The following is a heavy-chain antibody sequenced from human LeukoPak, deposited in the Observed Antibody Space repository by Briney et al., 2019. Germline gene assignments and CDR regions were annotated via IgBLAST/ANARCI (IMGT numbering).Heavy chain of an antibody. V-gene: IGHV3-11*06. CDR3: ARGGQELDN. CDR2: IGSSSTYT. D-gene: IGHD1-26*01. CDR1: GFTFSDFY. J-gene: IGHJ4*02. Sequence: GGSLRLSSAASGFTFSDFYMSWIRQAPGKGLEWVSYIGSSSTYTNYADSVKGRFTISRDNAKNSLYLQMSSLRADDTAVYYCARGGQELDNWGQGTLVTVSS.